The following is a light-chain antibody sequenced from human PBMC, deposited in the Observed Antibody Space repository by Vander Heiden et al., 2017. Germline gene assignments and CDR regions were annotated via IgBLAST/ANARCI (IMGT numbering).Light chain of an antibody. Sequence: DIVMTQSPLSLPVTPGEPASISCRSSQSLLHSNGYNYLDWYLQKPGQSPQLLIYLGSNRASGVPDRFSGSGSGTDFTLKIGRVEAEDVGVYYCMQALQTPITFGQGTLLEIK. V-gene: IGKV2-28*01. CDR1: QSLLHSNGYNY. CDR3: MQALQTPIT. CDR2: LGS. J-gene: IGKJ5*01.